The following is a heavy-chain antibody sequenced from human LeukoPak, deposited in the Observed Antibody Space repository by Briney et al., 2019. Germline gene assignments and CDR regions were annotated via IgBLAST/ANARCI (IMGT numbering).Heavy chain of an antibody. CDR2: IKQDGSEK. V-gene: IGHV3-7*01. D-gene: IGHD2-2*02. CDR1: GFTFSNYA. Sequence: GGSLRLSCAASGFTFSNYAMSWVRQAPGKGLEWVANIKQDGSEKYYVDSVKGRFTISRDNAKNSLYLQMNSLRAEDTAVYYCARDIVVVPAAILGVYYYGMDVWGQGTTVTVSS. J-gene: IGHJ6*02. CDR3: ARDIVVVPAAILGVYYYGMDV.